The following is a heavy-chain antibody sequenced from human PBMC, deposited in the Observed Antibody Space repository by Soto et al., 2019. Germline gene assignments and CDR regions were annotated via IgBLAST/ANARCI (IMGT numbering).Heavy chain of an antibody. Sequence: QVQLVQSGAEVKKPGASVKVSCKASGYTFTSYGISWVRQAPGQGLEWMGWISAYNGNTNYAQKRQGRVTMTTDTSTSTAYMELRSLRSDDTAVYYCARDAAFYDYIWGSYRRDFDYWGQGTLVTVSS. D-gene: IGHD3-16*02. CDR3: ARDAAFYDYIWGSYRRDFDY. V-gene: IGHV1-18*01. J-gene: IGHJ4*02. CDR2: ISAYNGNT. CDR1: GYTFTSYG.